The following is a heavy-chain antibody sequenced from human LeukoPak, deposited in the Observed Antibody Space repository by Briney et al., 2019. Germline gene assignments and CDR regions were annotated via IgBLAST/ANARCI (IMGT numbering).Heavy chain of an antibody. D-gene: IGHD2-2*01. CDR2: IYTSGTT. J-gene: IGHJ4*02. V-gene: IGHV4-4*07. CDR3: ARELWGPAAIDY. Sequence: SETLSLTCTVSGGFISSYYWSWLRQPAGKGLEWIGRIYTSGTTNYKPSLKSRVTMSVDTSKNQFSLKLSSATAADTAVYYCARELWGPAAIDYWGQGTLVTVSS. CDR1: GGFISSYY.